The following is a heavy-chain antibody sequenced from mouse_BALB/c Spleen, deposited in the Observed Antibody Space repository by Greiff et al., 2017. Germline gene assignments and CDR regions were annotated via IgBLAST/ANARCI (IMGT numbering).Heavy chain of an antibody. CDR1: GYTFTSYW. J-gene: IGHJ4*01. CDR3: ARSSTMITTDAMDY. CDR2: IFPGTGTT. V-gene: IGHV1S132*01. Sequence: QVHVKQSGAELVKPGASVKLSCKTSGYTFTSYWIQWVKQRPGQGLGWIGEIFPGTGTTYYNEKFKGKATLTIDTSSSTAYMQLSSLTSEDSAVYFCARSSTMITTDAMDYWGQGTSVTVSS. D-gene: IGHD2-4*01.